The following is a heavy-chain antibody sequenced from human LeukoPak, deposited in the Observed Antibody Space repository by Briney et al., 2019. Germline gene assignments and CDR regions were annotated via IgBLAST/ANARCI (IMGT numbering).Heavy chain of an antibody. J-gene: IGHJ6*02. CDR3: ARTVKDYDFWSSYYTNYYYYGMDV. CDR2: MNPNSGNT. V-gene: IGHV1-8*01. CDR1: GYTFTSYD. Sequence: ASVKVSCKASGYTFTSYDINWVRQATGQGLEWMGWMNPNSGNTGYAQKFQGRVTMTRNTSISTAYMELSSLRSEDTAVYYCARTVKDYDFWSSYYTNYYYYGMDVWGQGTTVTVSS. D-gene: IGHD3-3*01.